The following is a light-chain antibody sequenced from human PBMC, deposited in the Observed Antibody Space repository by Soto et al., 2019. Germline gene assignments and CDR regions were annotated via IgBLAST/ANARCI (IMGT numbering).Light chain of an antibody. CDR2: EVS. CDR3: TSYTSSNTVV. Sequence: QSALTQPASVSGSPGQSITISCTGTSSDVGGYDYVSWYQQHPGKAPKLMIFEVSNRPSGVSSRFSGSKSGITASLTISGLQAEDEADYYCTSYTSSNTVVFGGGTKLTVL. CDR1: SSDVGGYDY. V-gene: IGLV2-14*01. J-gene: IGLJ3*02.